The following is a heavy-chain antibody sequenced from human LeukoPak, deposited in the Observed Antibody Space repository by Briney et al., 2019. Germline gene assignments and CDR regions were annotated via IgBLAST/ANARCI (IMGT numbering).Heavy chain of an antibody. J-gene: IGHJ2*01. D-gene: IGHD6-19*01. V-gene: IGHV3-13*01. CDR3: AREIAVAGFWYFDL. Sequence: GGSLRLSRAASGFTFSNYDMHWVRQATGKGLEWVSSIGIGGDTYYPDSVKGRFTISREDAKNSLYLQMNSLRAGDTAVYYCAREIAVAGFWYFDLWGRGTLVTVSS. CDR2: IGIGGDT. CDR1: GFTFSNYD.